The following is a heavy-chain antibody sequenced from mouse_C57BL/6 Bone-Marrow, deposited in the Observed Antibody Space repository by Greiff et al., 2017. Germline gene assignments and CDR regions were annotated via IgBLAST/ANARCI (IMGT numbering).Heavy chain of an antibody. Sequence: EVQVVESGGDLVKPGGSLKLSCAASGFTFSSYGMSWVRQTPDKRLEWVATISSGGSYTYYPDSVKGRFTISRDNAKNTLYLQMSSLKSEDTAMYYCARLITWFAYWGQGTLVTVSA. CDR2: ISSGGSYT. CDR3: ARLITWFAY. J-gene: IGHJ3*01. CDR1: GFTFSSYG. V-gene: IGHV5-6*01. D-gene: IGHD2-4*01.